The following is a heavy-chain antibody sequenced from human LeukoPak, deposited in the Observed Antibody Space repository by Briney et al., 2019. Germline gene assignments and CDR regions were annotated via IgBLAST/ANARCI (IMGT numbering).Heavy chain of an antibody. J-gene: IGHJ3*02. CDR2: IKQDGSEK. V-gene: IGHV3-7*01. CDR1: GFTFSNYE. Sequence: GGSLRLSCTASGFTFSNYEMNWVRQAPGKGLEWVANIKQDGSEKHYVDSVTGRFTISRDNTKNSLYLQMNSLRADDTAVYYCAGDLAGPPQEAFDIWGQGTMVTVSS. CDR3: AGDLAGPPQEAFDI.